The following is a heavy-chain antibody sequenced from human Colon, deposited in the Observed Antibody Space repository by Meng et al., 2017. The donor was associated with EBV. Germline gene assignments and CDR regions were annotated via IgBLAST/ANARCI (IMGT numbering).Heavy chain of an antibody. D-gene: IGHD3-10*01. CDR1: GDSLGTGRYY. V-gene: IGHV4-61*01. CDR2: IYYIGGT. Sequence: VQQLESGPVLVQPSEPLSLTCTVSGDSLGTGRYYWSWIRQPPGKGLEWIVYIYYIGGTNYNPSLTSRLTISLDTSKNQFSLSLRSVTAADTAVYYCARVSGRSFDPWGQGTLVTVSS. CDR3: ARVSGRSFDP. J-gene: IGHJ5*02.